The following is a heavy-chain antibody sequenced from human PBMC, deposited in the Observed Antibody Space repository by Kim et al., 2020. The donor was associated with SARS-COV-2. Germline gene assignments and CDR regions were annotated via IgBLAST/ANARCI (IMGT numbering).Heavy chain of an antibody. CDR3: ARHQLPTNPNYYYYGMDV. D-gene: IGHD6-6*01. Sequence: SETLSLTCTVSGGSISSSSYYWGWIRQPPGKGLEWIGSIYYSGSTYYNPSLKSRVTISVDTSKNQFSMKLSSVTAADTAAYYCARHQLPTNPNYYYYGMDVWGQGTTVTVSS. V-gene: IGHV4-39*01. CDR2: IYYSGST. J-gene: IGHJ6*02. CDR1: GGSISSSSYY.